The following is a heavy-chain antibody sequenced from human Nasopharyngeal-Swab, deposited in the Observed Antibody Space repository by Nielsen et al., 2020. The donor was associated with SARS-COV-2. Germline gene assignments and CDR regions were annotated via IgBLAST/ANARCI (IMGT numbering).Heavy chain of an antibody. CDR3: ARVQNYCSGGSCSTLDAFDI. V-gene: IGHV3-33*01. CDR2: IWYDGSNK. Sequence: WIRQPPGKGLEWVAVIWYDGSNKYYADSVKGRFTISRDNSKNTLYLQMNSLRAEDTAVYYRARVQNYCSGGSCSTLDAFDIWGLGTMVTVSS. J-gene: IGHJ3*02. D-gene: IGHD2-15*01.